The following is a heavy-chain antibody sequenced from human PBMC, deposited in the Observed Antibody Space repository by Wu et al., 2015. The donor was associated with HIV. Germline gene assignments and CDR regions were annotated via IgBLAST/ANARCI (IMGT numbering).Heavy chain of an antibody. CDR1: GYTFTDCY. D-gene: IGHD3-16*01. CDR2: INPNSGGT. CDR3: ARDTKRGDATSTTLATDLLSNVPRYLYHRTP. Sequence: QVQLVQSGAEVKKPGASLRVSCKASGYTFTDCYIHWVRQAPGQGLEWMGWINPNSGGTNYAQKFQGRVTMTRDTSMNTAYMELSRLGNDDTAVYFCARDTKRGDATSTTLATDLLSNVPRYLYHRTPWGQRDHGHSSP. V-gene: IGHV1-2*02. J-gene: IGHJ6*02.